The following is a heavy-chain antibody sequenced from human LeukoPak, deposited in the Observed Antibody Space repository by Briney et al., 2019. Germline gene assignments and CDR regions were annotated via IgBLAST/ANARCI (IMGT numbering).Heavy chain of an antibody. V-gene: IGHV4-4*07. J-gene: IGHJ5*01. CDR2: ILASGST. Sequence: SETLSPTCSVSGASIKRNYWNWLRQPAGTGLEWIGRILASGSTNYNPSLRSRVTLSMDTSKNEFSLTLTSVTAADTGTYYCARGQWEGGRYNWFDSWGQGTLVSVSS. CDR3: ARGQWEGGRYNWFDS. CDR1: GASIKRNY. D-gene: IGHD1-26*01.